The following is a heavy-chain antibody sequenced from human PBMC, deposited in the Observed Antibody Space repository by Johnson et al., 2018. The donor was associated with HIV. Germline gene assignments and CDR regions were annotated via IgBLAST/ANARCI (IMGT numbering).Heavy chain of an antibody. D-gene: IGHD5-18*01. V-gene: IGHV3-11*04. J-gene: IGHJ3*02. CDR3: ARGRGVGRPIQKWLGAAFDI. CDR2: ISGSGNSI. CDR1: GVIFSDYY. Sequence: QVQLVESGGGLVKPGGSLRLSCAVSGVIFSDYYMSWIRQAPGKGLEWVSYISGSGNSIYYADSVKGRFTISRDHSKNTLYLQMNSLGAGDTAVYYCARGRGVGRPIQKWLGAAFDIWGQGTMVTVSS.